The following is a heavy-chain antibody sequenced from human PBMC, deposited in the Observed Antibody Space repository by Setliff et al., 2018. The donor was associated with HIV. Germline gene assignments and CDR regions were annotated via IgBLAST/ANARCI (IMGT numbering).Heavy chain of an antibody. CDR3: AYCSGGSCIH. V-gene: IGHV1-69*16. CDR2: IIPILDIT. D-gene: IGHD2-15*01. CDR1: GGTFSSYT. Sequence: GASVKVSCKASGGTFSSYTVSWVRQAPGQGLEWMGGIIPILDITSYAQKFHGRVTITTDESTSTAYMELSSLRSEDTAVYYCAYCSGGSCIHWGQGTLVTVSS. J-gene: IGHJ4*02.